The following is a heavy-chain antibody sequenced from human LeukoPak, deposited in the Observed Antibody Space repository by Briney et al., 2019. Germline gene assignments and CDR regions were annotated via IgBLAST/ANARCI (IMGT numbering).Heavy chain of an antibody. V-gene: IGHV3-23*01. Sequence: GGSLRLSCAASGLTFSSYAMSWVRQAPGKGLEWVSGISRSGDGTYYADSVKGGFTISRDNFKNTLYLQMNSLRAKDTAVYYCAKGYYYGSGSYSPLYYYYTLDVWGQGTTVTVSS. CDR1: GLTFSSYA. CDR2: ISRSGDGT. J-gene: IGHJ6*02. CDR3: AKGYYYGSGSYSPLYYYYTLDV. D-gene: IGHD3-10*01.